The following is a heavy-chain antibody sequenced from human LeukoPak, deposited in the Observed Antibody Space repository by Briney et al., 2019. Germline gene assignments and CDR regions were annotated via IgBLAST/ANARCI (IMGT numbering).Heavy chain of an antibody. V-gene: IGHV2-5*01. D-gene: IGHD3-10*01. CDR2: TYWNNDK. CDR3: AHKGRGSGSYTM. J-gene: IGHJ4*02. CDR1: GFSLSTTGVA. Sequence: SGPTLVKPTQTLTLTCTFSGFSLSTTGVAVAWIRQPPGKALEWLAVTYWNNDKSYSPSLKNRLTITQDTSKNQVILIMANMDPVDTGTYYCAHKGRGSGSYTMWGQGTLVTVSS.